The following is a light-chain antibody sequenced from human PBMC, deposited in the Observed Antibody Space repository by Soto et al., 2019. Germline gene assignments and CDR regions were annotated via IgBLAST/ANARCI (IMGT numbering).Light chain of an antibody. V-gene: IGKV3-15*01. CDR3: QQYNNWPGT. J-gene: IGKJ1*01. CDR1: QSVSSN. CDR2: GAS. Sequence: EIVMTQSPATLSVSPGERATLSCRASQSVSSNLAWYQQKPGQAPRLLIYGASTRATGIPARFSGSGSGTEFTLTISCLQSEDFALYYCQQYNNWPGTFGQGTKVEIK.